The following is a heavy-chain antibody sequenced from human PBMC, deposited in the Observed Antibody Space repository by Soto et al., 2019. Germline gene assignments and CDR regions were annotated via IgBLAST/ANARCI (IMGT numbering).Heavy chain of an antibody. CDR2: ISYDGSNK. V-gene: IGHV3-30*18. Sequence: VGSLRLSCAASGFTFSSYGMHWVRQAPGKGLEWVAVISYDGSNKYYADSVKGRFTISRDNSKNTLYLQMNSLRAEDTAVYYCAKELAYGDYAKDSYFDYWGQGTLVTVSS. CDR1: GFTFSSYG. CDR3: AKELAYGDYAKDSYFDY. J-gene: IGHJ4*02. D-gene: IGHD4-17*01.